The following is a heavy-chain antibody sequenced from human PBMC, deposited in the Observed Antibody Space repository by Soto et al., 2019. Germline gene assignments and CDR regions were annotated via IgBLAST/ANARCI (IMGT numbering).Heavy chain of an antibody. D-gene: IGHD6-25*01. CDR1: GFTFSNYA. CDR3: AKFFVETGSNSGWPWSFHY. V-gene: IGHV3-23*01. J-gene: IGHJ4*02. CDR2: IRGSGGTT. Sequence: EVQLLESGGGLVQPGRSLRLSCAASGFTFSNYAMSWVRQAPGQGLDWLSAIRGSGGTTYYADSVKGRFTISRDNSKNTLFLQMNSLRAEDAAVYYCAKFFVETGSNSGWPWSFHYWGQGTLVTVSS.